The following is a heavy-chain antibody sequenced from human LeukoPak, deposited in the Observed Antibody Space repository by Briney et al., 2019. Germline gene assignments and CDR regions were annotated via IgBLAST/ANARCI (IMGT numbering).Heavy chain of an antibody. J-gene: IGHJ4*02. V-gene: IGHV1-2*02. Sequence: ASVKVSCKASGYTFTGYYMHWVRQAPGQGLEWMGWINPNSGGTNYAQKFQGRVTMTRDTSISTAYMEQSGLRSDDTAVYYCARDGDYGDHTFDYWGQGTLVTVSS. CDR2: INPNSGGT. CDR3: ARDGDYGDHTFDY. CDR1: GYTFTGYY. D-gene: IGHD4-17*01.